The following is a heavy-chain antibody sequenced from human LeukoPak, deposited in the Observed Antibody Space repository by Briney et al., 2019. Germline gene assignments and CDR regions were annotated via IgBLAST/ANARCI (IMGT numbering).Heavy chain of an antibody. CDR1: GYTFSSYG. CDR2: ISAYNANT. V-gene: IGHV1-18*01. D-gene: IGHD3-10*01. CDR3: ATGVEFGSPDY. Sequence: ASVKVSCKAFGYTFSSYGINWGRQAPGQGLEWMGWISAYNANTNYAQKLQGRVTMTTDTSTSTAYMELRSLKSDDTAVYFCATGVEFGSPDYWGQGTLVTVSS. J-gene: IGHJ4*02.